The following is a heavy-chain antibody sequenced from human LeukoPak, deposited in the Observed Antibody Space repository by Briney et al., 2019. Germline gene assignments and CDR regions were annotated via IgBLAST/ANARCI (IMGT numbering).Heavy chain of an antibody. Sequence: PGGSLRLSCAAPGFTFSSYSMNWVRQAPGKGLEWVSSISSSSSYIYYADSVKGRFTISRDNAKNSLYLQMNSLRAEDTAVYYCARVSGLVREPNRGHAFDIWGQGTMVTVSS. V-gene: IGHV3-21*01. D-gene: IGHD6-6*01. CDR3: ARVSGLVREPNRGHAFDI. CDR2: ISSSSSYI. J-gene: IGHJ3*02. CDR1: GFTFSSYS.